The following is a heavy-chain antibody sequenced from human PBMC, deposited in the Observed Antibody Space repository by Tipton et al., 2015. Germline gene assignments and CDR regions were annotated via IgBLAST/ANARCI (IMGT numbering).Heavy chain of an antibody. Sequence: SLRLSCAASGFTFSSYAMSWVRQAPGKGLEWVSAISGSGDSTYYVDSVRGRFTISRDNSKNTLYLQMNSLRVEDTAVYYCAKGLDCGGDCYAYWVQGTLVTASS. D-gene: IGHD2-21*01. CDR2: ISGSGDST. CDR3: AKGLDCGGDCYAY. CDR1: GFTFSSYA. V-gene: IGHV3-23*01. J-gene: IGHJ4*02.